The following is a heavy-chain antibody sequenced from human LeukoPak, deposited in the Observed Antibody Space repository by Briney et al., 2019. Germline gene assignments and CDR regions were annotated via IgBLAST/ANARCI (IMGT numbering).Heavy chain of an antibody. J-gene: IGHJ4*02. D-gene: IGHD3-22*01. CDR1: GYTFTRYF. V-gene: IGHV1-2*02. CDR3: ARALISMTELDY. CDR2: INPNTGAT. Sequence: ASVKVSCKASGYTFTRYFIHWVRQAPGQGLEWMGWINPNTGATKYTRTFQGRVTMTRDTSINTAYMELNSVKADDTAVYYCARALISMTELDYWGQGTLVTVSS.